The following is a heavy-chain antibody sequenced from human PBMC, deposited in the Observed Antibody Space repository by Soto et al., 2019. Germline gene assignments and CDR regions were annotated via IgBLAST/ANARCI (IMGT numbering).Heavy chain of an antibody. J-gene: IGHJ6*02. Sequence: SVKVSCKASGGTFSSYAISWVRQAPGQGLEWMGGIIPIFGTANYAQKFQGRVTITADESTSTAYMELSSLRSEDTAVYYCARSWQKDIVVVVAALRPSDSYYYYGMDVWGQGTTVTVSS. CDR3: ARSWQKDIVVVVAALRPSDSYYYYGMDV. D-gene: IGHD2-15*01. CDR1: GGTFSSYA. V-gene: IGHV1-69*13. CDR2: IIPIFGTA.